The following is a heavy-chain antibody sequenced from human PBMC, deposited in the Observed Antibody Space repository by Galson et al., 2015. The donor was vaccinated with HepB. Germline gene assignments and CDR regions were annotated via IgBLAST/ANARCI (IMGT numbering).Heavy chain of an antibody. V-gene: IGHV6-1*01. J-gene: IGHJ4*02. CDR2: TYYRSNWYY. CDR1: GDSVSSDSAA. CDR3: ARDAPGGETIYDY. Sequence: CAISGDSVSSDSAAWNWIRQSPSRGLEWLGRTYYRSNWYYDYAASVKSRIIVNADTSRNQLSLQLNSVSPEDTAVYYCARDAPGGETIYDYWGQGTLVTVSS. D-gene: IGHD4-23*01.